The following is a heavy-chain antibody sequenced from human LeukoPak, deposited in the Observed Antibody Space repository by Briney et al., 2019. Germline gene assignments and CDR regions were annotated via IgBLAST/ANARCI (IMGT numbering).Heavy chain of an antibody. CDR3: ARSIGLTGGGVDV. V-gene: IGHV3-11*01. Sequence: GGALRHSCAASGFTFSDYNRNGVRPAPGRGVEGVSYITNGGSTIHHADSVKGRFTISRDNAKKTLYLQMNSLRAEDTAVYYCARSIGLTGGGVDVWGQGTTVTVSS. CDR1: GFTFSDYN. J-gene: IGHJ6*02. CDR2: ITNGGSTI. D-gene: IGHD3-9*01.